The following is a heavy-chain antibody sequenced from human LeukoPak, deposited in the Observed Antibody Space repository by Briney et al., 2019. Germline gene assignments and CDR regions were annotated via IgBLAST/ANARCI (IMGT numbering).Heavy chain of an antibody. V-gene: IGHV3-30*03. D-gene: IGHD3-22*01. CDR1: GFILNNYG. CDR3: ATYSSLNRREFQY. CDR2: ISYDGRYT. Sequence: GGSLRLSCAASGFILNNYGVHWVRQAPGKGLEWVAVISYDGRYTYYADSVKGRFTISRDNAKNSLYLQMNSLRAEDTAVYYCATYSSLNRREFQYWGQGTLLTVSS. J-gene: IGHJ1*01.